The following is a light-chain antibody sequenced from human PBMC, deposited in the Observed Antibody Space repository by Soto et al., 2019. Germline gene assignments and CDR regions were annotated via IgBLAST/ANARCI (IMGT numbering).Light chain of an antibody. J-gene: IGKJ1*01. V-gene: IGKV3-11*01. Sequence: EIVWTQSPATLSLSPGERATLSCRASQSVSSYLAWYQQKPGQVPRLVIYDASNRATGIPGRFSGSGSGTDFTLTISSLEPEDFGVYYCQQRSSWPRTFGQGTKVAIK. CDR3: QQRSSWPRT. CDR1: QSVSSY. CDR2: DAS.